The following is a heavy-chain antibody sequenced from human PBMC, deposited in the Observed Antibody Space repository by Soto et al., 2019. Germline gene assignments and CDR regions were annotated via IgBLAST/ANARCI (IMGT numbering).Heavy chain of an antibody. V-gene: IGHV3-21*01. CDR1: GFTFSSYT. CDR3: ARETGYTTTWTNWFDP. Sequence: GGSLRLSCAASGFTFSSYTMNWVRQAPGKGLEWVPSISSSGDYTYYADSMKGRVTISRDNAKNSLYLRVTSLRAEDTAFYYCARETGYTTTWTNWFDPWGQGTLVTVSS. CDR2: ISSSGDYT. J-gene: IGHJ5*02. D-gene: IGHD6-13*01.